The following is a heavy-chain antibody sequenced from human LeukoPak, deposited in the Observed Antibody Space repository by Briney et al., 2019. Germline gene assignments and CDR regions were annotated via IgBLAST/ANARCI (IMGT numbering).Heavy chain of an antibody. V-gene: IGHV4-4*02. CDR1: GGSVSSSYW. D-gene: IGHD3-10*01. J-gene: IGHJ4*02. CDR2: IYHSGNT. CDR3: ARGRGYYGSGSDVGYFDY. Sequence: SETLSLTCAVSGGSVSSSYWWSWVRQPPGKGLEWIGEIYHSGNTNYNPSLKSRVTISVDTSKNQFSLKLSSVTAADTAVYYCARGRGYYGSGSDVGYFDYWGQGTLVTVSS.